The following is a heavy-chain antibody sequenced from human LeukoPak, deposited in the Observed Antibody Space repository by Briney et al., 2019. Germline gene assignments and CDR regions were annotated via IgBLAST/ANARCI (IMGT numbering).Heavy chain of an antibody. CDR1: GGSISSSNW. Sequence: PSGTLSLTCAVSGGSISSSNWWSWVRQPPGKGLEWIGEIYHSGSTNYNPSLKSRVTISVDKSKDQFSLKLSSVTAADTAVYYCARTSEGSGSYYNEFDYWGQGTLVTVSS. D-gene: IGHD3-10*01. V-gene: IGHV4-4*02. CDR3: ARTSEGSGSYYNEFDY. CDR2: IYHSGST. J-gene: IGHJ4*02.